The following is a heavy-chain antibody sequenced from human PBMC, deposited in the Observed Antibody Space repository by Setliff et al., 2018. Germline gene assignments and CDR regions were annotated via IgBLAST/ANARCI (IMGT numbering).Heavy chain of an antibody. J-gene: IGHJ3*02. V-gene: IGHV1-46*01. CDR1: GYTLTNYY. Sequence: GASVKVSCKASGYTLTNYYMHWGRQAPGQGLEWMGIINPSGGLTRYAQKFQGKVTMTRDTSTSTVYMEVSSLRSEDTAVYSWSGTSITAPHDAFDIWGQGTMVTVSS. CDR3: SGTSITAPHDAFDI. D-gene: IGHD3-3*01. CDR2: INPSGGLT.